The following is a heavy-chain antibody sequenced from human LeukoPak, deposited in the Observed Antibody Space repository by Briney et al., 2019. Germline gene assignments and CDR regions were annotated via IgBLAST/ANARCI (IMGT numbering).Heavy chain of an antibody. Sequence: GGSLRLSCAASGFTFSSYAMHWVRQAPGKGLEWVAVISYDGSNKYYADSVKGRFTISRDNSKNTLYLQMNSLRAEDTAVYYCARGHLWLENWGQGTLVTVSS. V-gene: IGHV3-30-3*01. D-gene: IGHD3-3*02. J-gene: IGHJ4*02. CDR1: GFTFSSYA. CDR2: ISYDGSNK. CDR3: ARGHLWLEN.